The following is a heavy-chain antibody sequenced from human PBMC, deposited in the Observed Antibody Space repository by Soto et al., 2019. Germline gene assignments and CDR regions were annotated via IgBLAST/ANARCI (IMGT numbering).Heavy chain of an antibody. Sequence: GGSLRLSCAASGFTFSSYGMHWVRQAPGKGLEWVAVISYDGSNEYYADSVKGRFTISRDNSKNTLYLQMNSLRAEDTAVYYCAKSPHLIVGARCYFDYLGQGTLVTVSS. J-gene: IGHJ4*02. D-gene: IGHD1-26*01. V-gene: IGHV3-30*18. CDR3: AKSPHLIVGARCYFDY. CDR2: ISYDGSNE. CDR1: GFTFSSYG.